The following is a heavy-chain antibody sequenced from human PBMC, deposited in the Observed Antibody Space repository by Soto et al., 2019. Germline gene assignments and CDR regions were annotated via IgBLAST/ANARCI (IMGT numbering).Heavy chain of an antibody. V-gene: IGHV3-30*18. D-gene: IGHD3-22*01. J-gene: IGHJ3*02. CDR2: ISYDGSNK. Sequence: GGSLRLSCAASGFTFSSYSMHWVRQAPGKGLEWVAVISYDGSNKYYADSVKGRFTISRDNSKNTLYLQMNSLRAEDTAVYYCAKAPPYYYDSSGSDIWGQGTMVTVSS. CDR3: AKAPPYYYDSSGSDI. CDR1: GFTFSSYS.